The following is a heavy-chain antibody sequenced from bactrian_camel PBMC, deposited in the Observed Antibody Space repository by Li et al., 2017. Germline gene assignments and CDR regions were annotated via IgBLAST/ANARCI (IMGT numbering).Heavy chain of an antibody. D-gene: IGHD3*01. V-gene: IGHV3S53*01. CDR2: IDGDGKI. CDR1: GNTAGTYC. J-gene: IGHJ4*01. Sequence: QVQLVESGGGSVQAGGSLRLSCAANGNTAGTYCMAWFRQAPGKERERVAVIDGDGKIKYGESVKGRFTISRDNAKNTLTLQMNSLKPEDTAMYYCAADPKVPPYDCSSASLGGSGWTTGARGPRSPSP. CDR3: AADPKVPPYDCSSASLGGSGWTT.